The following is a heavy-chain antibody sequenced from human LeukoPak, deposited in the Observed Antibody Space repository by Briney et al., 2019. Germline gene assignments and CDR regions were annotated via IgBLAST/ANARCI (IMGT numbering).Heavy chain of an antibody. CDR2: IWYDGSNK. D-gene: IGHD2-15*01. J-gene: IGHJ4*02. V-gene: IGHV3-33*01. Sequence: GRSLRLSCAGSGFTFSNYGMNWVRQAPGKGLEWVAVIWYDGSNKYYADSVKGRFTISRDNSENTVYLQMNRLRAEDTAVYYCARLGSKWSFDYWGQGTLVTVSS. CDR1: GFTFSNYG. CDR3: ARLGSKWSFDY.